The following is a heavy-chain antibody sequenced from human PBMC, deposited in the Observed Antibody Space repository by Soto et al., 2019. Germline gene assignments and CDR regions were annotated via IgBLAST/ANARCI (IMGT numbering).Heavy chain of an antibody. CDR2: ISSGASNM. Sequence: GGSLRLSCAASGFAFSGFEMNWVRQAPGKGLEWVSYISSGASNMYYADSVKGRFTISRDNAQSSLYLQMNSLRVEDTAVYYCARDPNYDFWSGYRNKEGTYGMDVWGQGTTVTVSS. CDR1: GFAFSGFE. CDR3: ARDPNYDFWSGYRNKEGTYGMDV. V-gene: IGHV3-48*03. J-gene: IGHJ6*02. D-gene: IGHD3-3*01.